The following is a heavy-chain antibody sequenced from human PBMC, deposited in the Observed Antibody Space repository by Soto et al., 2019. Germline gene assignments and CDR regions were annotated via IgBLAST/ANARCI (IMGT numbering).Heavy chain of an antibody. CDR2: IYHSGNT. CDR3: ARERPDGARLDP. V-gene: IGHV4-30-4*01. Sequence: QVQLQESGPGLMKPSQTLSLTCTVSGGSISSGDYYWSWIRQPPGKGLEWIGYIYHSGNTYYNPSLKRRVTIPVDTSKNQFSLKLSSVTAAATAVYYCARERPDGARLDPWGQGTLVTVSS. CDR1: GGSISSGDYY. J-gene: IGHJ5*02. D-gene: IGHD6-6*01.